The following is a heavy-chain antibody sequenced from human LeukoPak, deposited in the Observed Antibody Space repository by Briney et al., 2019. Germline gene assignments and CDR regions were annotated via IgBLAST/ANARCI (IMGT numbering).Heavy chain of an antibody. J-gene: IGHJ4*02. Sequence: PSETLSLTCTVSGGSISSSSYYWGWIRQPPGKGLEWIGSIYYSGSTYYNPSLKSRVTISVDTSKNQFSLKLSSVTAADTAVYYCARHPMYYDSSGYRYYFDYWGQGTLVTVSS. CDR2: IYYSGST. V-gene: IGHV4-39*01. D-gene: IGHD3-22*01. CDR3: ARHPMYYDSSGYRYYFDY. CDR1: GGSISSSSYY.